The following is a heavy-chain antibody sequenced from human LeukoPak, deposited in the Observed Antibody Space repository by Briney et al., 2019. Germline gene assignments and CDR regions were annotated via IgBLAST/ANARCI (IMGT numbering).Heavy chain of an antibody. CDR1: VYTFTNYY. CDR3: ARGYCSSTSCFLCYYYMDV. CDR2: INPSGGGT. J-gene: IGHJ6*03. D-gene: IGHD2-2*01. Sequence: ASLKVCCKASVYTFTNYYMHWVREAPGQGLEWMGLINPSGGGTSYAQNIQGRVTMTRDTSTSTVYMELSSLRSEDTAVYYCARGYCSSTSCFLCYYYMDVWGKGTTVTVSS. V-gene: IGHV1-46*01.